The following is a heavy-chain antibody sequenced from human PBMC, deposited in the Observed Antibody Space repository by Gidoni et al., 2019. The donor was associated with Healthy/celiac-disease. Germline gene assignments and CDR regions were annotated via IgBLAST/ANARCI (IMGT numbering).Heavy chain of an antibody. D-gene: IGHD4-17*01. CDR1: GYHCSRYA. V-gene: IGHV3-30-3*01. J-gene: IGHJ3*02. Sequence: QVQLVESGGGVVQPGRYLRLSCAAPGYHCSRYAMHWFRQVPGKGLEWVAVISYDGSNEYYADSVKGRFTISRDNSKITLYLQMNSLRAADTAVYYCARVPSGGVYARGGAVDIWGQGTMVTVSS. CDR2: ISYDGSNE. CDR3: ARVPSGGVYARGGAVDI.